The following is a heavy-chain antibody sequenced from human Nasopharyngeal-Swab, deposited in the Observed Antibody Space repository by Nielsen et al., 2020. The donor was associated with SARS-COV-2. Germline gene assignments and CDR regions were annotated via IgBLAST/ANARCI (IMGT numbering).Heavy chain of an antibody. D-gene: IGHD4-17*01. CDR3: ASLPTVTTKGYGMDV. J-gene: IGHJ6*02. V-gene: IGHV3-30*04. CDR2: ISYDGSNK. Sequence: VRQAPGKGLEWVAVISYDGSNKYYADSVKGRFTISRDNSKNTLHLQMNSLRAEDTAVYYCASLPTVTTKGYGMDVWGQGTTVTVSS.